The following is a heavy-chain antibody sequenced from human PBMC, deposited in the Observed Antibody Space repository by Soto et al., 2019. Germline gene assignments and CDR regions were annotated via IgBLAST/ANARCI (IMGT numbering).Heavy chain of an antibody. CDR3: ARSRYCSSSSCYVRDFDY. V-gene: IGHV3-74*01. Sequence: EVQLVESGGGLVQPGGSLRLSCAASGFTLNSYWMHWVRQAPGKGLVWVSRINGDGSSTSYADSVQGRFTISRDNAKNTLYLQMNSLRAEDTAVYYCARSRYCSSSSCYVRDFDYWGQGTLVTVSS. CDR2: INGDGSST. J-gene: IGHJ4*02. D-gene: IGHD2-2*01. CDR1: GFTLNSYW.